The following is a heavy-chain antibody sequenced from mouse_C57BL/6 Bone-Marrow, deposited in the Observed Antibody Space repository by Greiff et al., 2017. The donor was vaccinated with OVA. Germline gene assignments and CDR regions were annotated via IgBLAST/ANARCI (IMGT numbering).Heavy chain of an antibody. V-gene: IGHV7-1*01. CDR2: SRNKANDYTT. CDR3: ARDDYYWYFDV. CDR1: GFTFSDFY. Sequence: EVKVVESGGGLVQSGRSLRLSCATSGFTFSDFYMEWVRQAPGKGLEWIAASRNKANDYTTEYSASVKGRFIVSRVTSQSILYLQMNALRAEVTAIYYCARDDYYWYFDVWGTGTTVTVSS. J-gene: IGHJ1*03.